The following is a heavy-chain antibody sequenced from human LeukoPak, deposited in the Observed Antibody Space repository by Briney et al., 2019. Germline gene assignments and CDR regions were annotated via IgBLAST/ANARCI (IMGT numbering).Heavy chain of an antibody. CDR1: GYTFTGYY. CDR3: ARDGVGVSTTFDY. J-gene: IGHJ4*02. Sequence: ASVKVSCKASGYTFTGYYMHWVRQAPGQGLEWMGWISPNSGVTAYAQRFQGRVTMTRDTSISTAYMELSRLRSDDTAVYYCARDGVGVSTTFDYWGQGTLVTVSS. D-gene: IGHD1-14*01. V-gene: IGHV1-2*02. CDR2: ISPNSGVT.